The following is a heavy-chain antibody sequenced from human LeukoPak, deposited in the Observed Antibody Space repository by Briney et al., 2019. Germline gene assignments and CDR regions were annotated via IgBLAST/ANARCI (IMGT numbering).Heavy chain of an antibody. CDR3: ARDLKGPINGVSAFFDY. D-gene: IGHD2-8*01. V-gene: IGHV1-46*03. Sequence: ASVKVSCKASGYTFTSYYMHWMRQAPGQGLEWMGIINPSGGSTSYAQKFQGRVTMTRDTSTSTVYMELSSLRSEDTAVYYCARDLKGPINGVSAFFDYWGQGTLATVSS. CDR1: GYTFTSYY. CDR2: INPSGGST. J-gene: IGHJ4*02.